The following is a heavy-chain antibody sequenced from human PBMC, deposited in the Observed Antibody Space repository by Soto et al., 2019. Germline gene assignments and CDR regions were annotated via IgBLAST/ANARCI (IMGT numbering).Heavy chain of an antibody. CDR1: GFTFSSYA. D-gene: IGHD3-22*01. CDR3: AKVTYYYDTSVYYYFDY. Sequence: GGSLRLSCVASGFTFSSYAMSWVRQAPGKGLEWVSTISGSGGGSTYYADSVRGRFTISRDNSKNTLYLQMNSLRAEDTAVYYCAKVTYYYDTSVYYYFDYWGQGTQVTVSS. J-gene: IGHJ4*02. V-gene: IGHV3-23*01. CDR2: ISGSGGGST.